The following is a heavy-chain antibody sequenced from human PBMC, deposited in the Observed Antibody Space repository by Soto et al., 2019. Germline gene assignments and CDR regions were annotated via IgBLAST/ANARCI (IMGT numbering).Heavy chain of an antibody. Sequence: SETLPLTWAVYGGSFSGYYWSWIRQPPGKGLEWIGEINHSGSTNYNPSLKSRVTISVDTSKNQFSLKLSSVTAADTAVYYCARQGGYCSGGSCYRYYYYYMDVWGKGTTVTVSS. CDR3: ARQGGYCSGGSCYRYYYYYMDV. V-gene: IGHV4-34*01. J-gene: IGHJ6*03. D-gene: IGHD2-15*01. CDR1: GGSFSGYY. CDR2: INHSGST.